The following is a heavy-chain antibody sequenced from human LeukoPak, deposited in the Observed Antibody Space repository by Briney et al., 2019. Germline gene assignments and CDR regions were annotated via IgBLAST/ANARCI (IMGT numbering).Heavy chain of an antibody. CDR2: IWYDGSNK. CDR3: ARDPGRVVAAKRGFDY. CDR1: GFTFSSYG. V-gene: IGHV3-33*01. J-gene: IGHJ4*02. Sequence: PGGSLRLSCAASGFTFSSYGMHWVRQAPGKGLEWVAVIWYDGSNKYYADSVKGRFTISRDNSKNTLYLQMNSLRAEDTAVYYCARDPGRVVAAKRGFDYWGRGTLVTVSS. D-gene: IGHD2-15*01.